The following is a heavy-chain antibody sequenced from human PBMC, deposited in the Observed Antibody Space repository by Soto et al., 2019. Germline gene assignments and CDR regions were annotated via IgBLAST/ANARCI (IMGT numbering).Heavy chain of an antibody. CDR1: GYTFTSYY. V-gene: IGHV1-46*01. D-gene: IGHD3-22*01. CDR2: INPSGGST. Sequence: ASVKVSCKASGYTFTSYYMHWVRQAPGQGLEWMGIINPSGGSTSYAQKFQGRVTMTRDTSTSTVYMELSSLRSEDTAVYYCAREDAYYYDSGGPVGLGWGMDVWGQGTTVTAP. J-gene: IGHJ6*02. CDR3: AREDAYYYDSGGPVGLGWGMDV.